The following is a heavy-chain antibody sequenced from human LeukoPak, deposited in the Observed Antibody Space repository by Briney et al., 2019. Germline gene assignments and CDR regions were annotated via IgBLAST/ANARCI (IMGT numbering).Heavy chain of an antibody. Sequence: PGGSLRLSCAASGFSFDDYAMQWVRQAPGKGLEWVSGISWNSGNIGYADSVKGRFTISRDNAKNSLYLQMNSLRADDTALYYCARDTRGYSYGSYFDYWGQGTLVTVSS. CDR1: GFSFDDYA. J-gene: IGHJ4*02. CDR2: ISWNSGNI. V-gene: IGHV3-9*01. D-gene: IGHD5-18*01. CDR3: ARDTRGYSYGSYFDY.